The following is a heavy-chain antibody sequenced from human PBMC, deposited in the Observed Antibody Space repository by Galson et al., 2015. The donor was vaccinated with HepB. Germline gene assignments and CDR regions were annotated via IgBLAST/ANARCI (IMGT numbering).Heavy chain of an antibody. Sequence: SVKVSCKASGGSVSIDAITWVRQAPGPGLEWMGGIIPMFGTANYAQKFQGRVTITADEFTETAYMEVSSLTSDDTAVYYCARGACEVSTRCWYDPWGQGTLVTVSS. CDR1: GGSVSIDA. CDR3: ARGACEVSTRCWYDP. V-gene: IGHV1-69*13. J-gene: IGHJ5*02. D-gene: IGHD2/OR15-2a*01. CDR2: IIPMFGTA.